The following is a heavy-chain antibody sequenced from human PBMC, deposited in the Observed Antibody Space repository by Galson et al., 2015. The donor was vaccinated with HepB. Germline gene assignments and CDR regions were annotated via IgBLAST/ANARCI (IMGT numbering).Heavy chain of an antibody. J-gene: IGHJ4*02. D-gene: IGHD3-3*01. Sequence: SLRLSCAASGFTFSSYWMGWVRQAPGKGLEWVANVKQDGSENYYVDSVKGRFTISRDNAKNSLYLQMNSLRAEDTAVYYCARVYYDFWSGYPDYWGQGTLVTVSS. CDR3: ARVYYDFWSGYPDY. V-gene: IGHV3-7*01. CDR2: VKQDGSEN. CDR1: GFTFSSYW.